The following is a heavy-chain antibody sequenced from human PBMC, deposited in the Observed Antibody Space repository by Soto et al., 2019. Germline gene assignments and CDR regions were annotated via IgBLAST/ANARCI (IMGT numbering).Heavy chain of an antibody. CDR1: GFTFSSYW. CDR3: ARVSPAYDYGDYDY. J-gene: IGHJ4*02. CDR2: IKQDGSEK. V-gene: IGHV3-7*01. D-gene: IGHD4-17*01. Sequence: GGSLRLSCAASGFTFSSYWMSWVRQAPGKGLEWVANIKQDGSEKYYVDSVKGRFTISRDNAKNSLYLQMNSLRAEDTAVYYCARVSPAYDYGDYDYWGQGTLVTVPS.